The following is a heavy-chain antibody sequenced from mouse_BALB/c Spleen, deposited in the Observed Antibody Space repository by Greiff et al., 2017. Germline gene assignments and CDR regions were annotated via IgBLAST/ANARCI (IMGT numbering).Heavy chain of an antibody. CDR2: INSNGGST. V-gene: IGHV5-6-2*01. J-gene: IGHJ2*01. D-gene: IGHD4-1*01. Sequence: EVMLVESGGGLVKLGGSLKLSCAASGFTFSSYYMSWVRQTPEKRLELVAAINSNGGSTYYPDTVKGRFTISRDNAKNTLYLQMSSLKSEDTALYYCARRNWDYYYFDYWGQGTTLTVSS. CDR3: ARRNWDYYYFDY. CDR1: GFTFSSYY.